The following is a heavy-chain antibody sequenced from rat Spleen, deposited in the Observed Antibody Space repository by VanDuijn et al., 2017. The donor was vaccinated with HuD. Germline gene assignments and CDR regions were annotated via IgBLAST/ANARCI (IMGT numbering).Heavy chain of an antibody. CDR3: ARHYGH. J-gene: IGHJ2*01. V-gene: IGHV5-58*01. D-gene: IGHD1-3*01. Sequence: EVQLVETGGGLVQPGRSLKLSCVASGFTFSSYWMYWIRQAPGKGLEWISSIDTDGSNTYYSDSVKGRFTISRDNAEDTVYLQMNGLRSEDTATYYCARHYGHWGQGVMVTVSS. CDR1: GFTFSSYW. CDR2: IDTDGSNT.